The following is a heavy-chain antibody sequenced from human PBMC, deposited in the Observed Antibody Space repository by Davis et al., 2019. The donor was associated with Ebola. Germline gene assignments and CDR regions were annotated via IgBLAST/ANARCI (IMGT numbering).Heavy chain of an antibody. Sequence: ASVKVYCKASGYTFTSYYMHWVRQAPGQGLEWMGWINPNSGGTNYAQKFQGWVTMTRDTSISTAYMELSRLRSDDTAVYYCARDQVQPALRSYGMDVWGQGTTVTVSS. CDR1: GYTFTSYY. CDR2: INPNSGGT. J-gene: IGHJ6*02. V-gene: IGHV1-2*04. D-gene: IGHD4/OR15-4a*01. CDR3: ARDQVQPALRSYGMDV.